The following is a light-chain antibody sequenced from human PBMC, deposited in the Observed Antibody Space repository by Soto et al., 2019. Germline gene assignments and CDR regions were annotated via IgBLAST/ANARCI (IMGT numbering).Light chain of an antibody. Sequence: EIVLTQSPVTLSLSPGERATLSCRASQSVSSYLAWYQQKPGQAPRLLIYDASNRATGIPARFSGSGSGTDFTLTISSLEPEDFAVYYCQQRSSWPHTFGQGTRLETK. CDR2: DAS. V-gene: IGKV3-11*01. CDR3: QQRSSWPHT. J-gene: IGKJ5*01. CDR1: QSVSSY.